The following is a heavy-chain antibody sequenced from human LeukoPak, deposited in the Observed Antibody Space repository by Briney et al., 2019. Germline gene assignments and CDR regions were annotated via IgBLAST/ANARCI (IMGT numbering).Heavy chain of an antibody. CDR1: GFSFSVYW. J-gene: IGHJ4*02. D-gene: IGHD3-10*01. V-gene: IGHV3-74*01. Sequence: PGGSLRLSCAASGFSFSVYWMHWVRQAPGKGPVWVSRIKTDGSITDYADSVKGRFTISRDNAKNTLYLQMNSLRAEDTAVYYCAKRRSPMVRGVNVDYWGQGTLVTVSS. CDR2: IKTDGSIT. CDR3: AKRRSPMVRGVNVDY.